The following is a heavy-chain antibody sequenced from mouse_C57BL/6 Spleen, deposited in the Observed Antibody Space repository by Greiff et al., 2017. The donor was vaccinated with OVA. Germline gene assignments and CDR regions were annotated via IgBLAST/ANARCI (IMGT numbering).Heavy chain of an antibody. CDR1: GFTFSDYY. CDR3: ARGDYYGSYAMDY. D-gene: IGHD1-1*01. V-gene: IGHV5-16*01. CDR2: INYDGSST. Sequence: EVHLVESEGGLVQPGSSMKLSCTASGFTFSDYYMAWVRQVPEKGLEWVANINYDGSSTYYLDSLKSRFIISRDNAKNILYLQMSSLKSEDTATYYCARGDYYGSYAMDYWGQGTSVTVSS. J-gene: IGHJ4*01.